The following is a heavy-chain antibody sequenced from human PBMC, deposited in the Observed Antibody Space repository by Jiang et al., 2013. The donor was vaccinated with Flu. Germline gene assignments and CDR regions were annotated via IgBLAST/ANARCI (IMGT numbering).Heavy chain of an antibody. CDR1: GDSVSSNSAA. V-gene: IGHV6-1*01. CDR2: TYYRSKWYN. J-gene: IGHJ2*01. CDR3: ARALDSPPSDWSGYSLWYFDL. D-gene: IGHD3-3*01. Sequence: QTLSLTCAISGDSVSSNSAAWNWIRQSPSRGLEWLGRTYYRSKWYNDYAVSVKSRITINPDTSKNQFSLQLNSVTPEDTAVYYCARALDSPPSDWSGYSLWYFDLWGRGTLVTVSS.